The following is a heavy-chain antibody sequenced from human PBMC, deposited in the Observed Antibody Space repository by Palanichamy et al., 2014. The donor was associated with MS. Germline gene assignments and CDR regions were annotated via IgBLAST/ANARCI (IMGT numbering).Heavy chain of an antibody. J-gene: IGHJ4*02. CDR3: ARGHYDILTGYYSDY. Sequence: QVQLQESGPGLVKPSETLSLTCTVSGGSISRYYWNWIRQPPGKALEWIGYIYYSGSTNYNPSLNSRVTMSLDTSKNQFSLRLTSVTAADTAVYYCARGHYDILTGYYSDYWGQGTLVTVSS. D-gene: IGHD3-9*01. CDR1: GGSISRYY. CDR2: IYYSGST. V-gene: IGHV4-59*08.